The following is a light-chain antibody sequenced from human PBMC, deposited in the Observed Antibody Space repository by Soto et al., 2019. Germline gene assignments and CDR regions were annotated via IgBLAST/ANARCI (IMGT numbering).Light chain of an antibody. CDR1: SSDVGGYNY. Sequence: QSVLTQPASVSGSPGQSITISCTGTSSDVGGYNYVSWYQQHPCKAPKLMIYDVSYRPSGVSNRFSGSKSGNTASLTISGLQAEDEADYYCTSYTSSSTLEVFGGGTKLTVL. CDR3: TSYTSSSTLEV. J-gene: IGLJ2*01. V-gene: IGLV2-14*01. CDR2: DVS.